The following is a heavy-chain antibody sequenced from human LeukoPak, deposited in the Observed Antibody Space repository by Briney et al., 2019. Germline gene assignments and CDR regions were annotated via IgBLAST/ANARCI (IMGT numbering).Heavy chain of an antibody. D-gene: IGHD6-13*01. CDR1: GGSIGSYY. CDR3: ARDGGSAAAGELDY. CDR2: INYSGNT. J-gene: IGHJ4*02. Sequence: SETLSLTCTVSGGSIGSYYWGWIRQPPGRGLEWIGIINYSGNTYYNPSLKSRVTISVDTPKNQFSLKVSSVAAADTAVYYCARDGGSAAAGELDYWGQGTLVTVSS. V-gene: IGHV4-39*07.